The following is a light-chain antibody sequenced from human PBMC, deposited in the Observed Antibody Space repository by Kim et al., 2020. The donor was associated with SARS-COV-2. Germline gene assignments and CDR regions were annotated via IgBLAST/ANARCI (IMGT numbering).Light chain of an antibody. CDR2: DAS. J-gene: IGKJ2*01. CDR3: QQSYSTPYT. Sequence: DIQMTQSPSSLSASVGDTVTITCRASQSISSYLNWYQQKPGKAPKLLIYDASNLQSGVPSRFSGSGSGTDFTLTISSLQPEDFATYYCQQSYSTPYTFGQGTKLEI. CDR1: QSISSY. V-gene: IGKV1-39*01.